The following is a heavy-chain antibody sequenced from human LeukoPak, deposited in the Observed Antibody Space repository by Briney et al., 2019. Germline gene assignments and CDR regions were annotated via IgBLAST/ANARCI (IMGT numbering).Heavy chain of an antibody. Sequence: GGSLRLSCAASGFTFSSYGMHWVRQAPGKGLEWVAFIRYDGSNKYYADSVKGRFTISRDNSKNTLYLQMNSLRAEDTAVYYCAKTDIAAAVDPETLDYWGRGTLVTVSS. CDR3: AKTDIAAAVDPETLDY. CDR1: GFTFSSYG. CDR2: IRYDGSNK. V-gene: IGHV3-30*02. J-gene: IGHJ4*02. D-gene: IGHD6-13*01.